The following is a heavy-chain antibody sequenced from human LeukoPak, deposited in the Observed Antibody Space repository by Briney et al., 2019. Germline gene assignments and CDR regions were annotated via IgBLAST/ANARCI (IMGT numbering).Heavy chain of an antibody. J-gene: IGHJ4*02. CDR1: GFTFSSYG. D-gene: IGHD5-12*01. Sequence: GGSLRLSCAASGFTFSSYGMHWVRQAPGKGLEWVAVISYDGSNKYYADFVKGRFTISRDNSKNTLYLQMNSLRAEDTAVYYCAKIGGYSGPDLGYWGQGTLVTVSS. CDR3: AKIGGYSGPDLGY. V-gene: IGHV3-30*18. CDR2: ISYDGSNK.